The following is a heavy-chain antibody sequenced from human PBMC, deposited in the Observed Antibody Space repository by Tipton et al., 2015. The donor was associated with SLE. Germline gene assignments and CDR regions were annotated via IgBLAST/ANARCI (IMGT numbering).Heavy chain of an antibody. D-gene: IGHD2-15*01. CDR1: GGSFSGYY. CDR3: ARVSGYCSGGSCYSGWYFDL. CDR2: INHSGGT. Sequence: TLSLTCAVYGGSFSGYYCSWIRQPPGKGLEWIGEINHSGGTNYNPSLKSRVTISVDTSKNQFSLKLSSVTAADTAVYYCARVSGYCSGGSCYSGWYFDLWGRGTLVTVSS. J-gene: IGHJ2*01. V-gene: IGHV4-34*01.